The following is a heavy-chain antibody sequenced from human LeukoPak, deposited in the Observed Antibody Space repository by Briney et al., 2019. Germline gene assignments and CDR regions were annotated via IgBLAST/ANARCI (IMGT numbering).Heavy chain of an antibody. J-gene: IGHJ5*02. D-gene: IGHD5-24*01. V-gene: IGHV4-39*02. CDR2: IYYSGST. CDR1: GGSISSSSYY. CDR3: AREMRDGYNTNNWFDP. Sequence: SETLSLTCTVSGGSISSSSYYWGWIRQPPGKGLEWIGSIYYSGSTYYNPSLKSRVTISVDTSKNQFSLKLSSVTAADTAVYYCAREMRDGYNTNNWFDPWGQGTLVTVSS.